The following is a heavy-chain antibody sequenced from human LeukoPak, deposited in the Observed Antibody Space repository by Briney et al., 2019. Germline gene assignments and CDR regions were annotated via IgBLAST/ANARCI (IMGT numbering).Heavy chain of an antibody. J-gene: IGHJ5*02. CDR2: IYYSGKT. V-gene: IGHV4-39*07. D-gene: IGHD2-15*01. Sequence: KTSETLSLTCSVSGDSIISSSYYWGWIRQPPGKGLEWIGSIYYSGKTYYNPSLKSPVTISVDTSKNQFSVKVSSVTAADTAVYYCARAVLGSGAYAPYFDPWGQGTLVTVSS. CDR3: ARAVLGSGAYAPYFDP. CDR1: GDSIISSSYY.